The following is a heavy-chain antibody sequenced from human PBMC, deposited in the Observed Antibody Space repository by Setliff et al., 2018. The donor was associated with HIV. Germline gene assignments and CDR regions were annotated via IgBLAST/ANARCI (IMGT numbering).Heavy chain of an antibody. D-gene: IGHD3-3*02. J-gene: IGHJ5*02. V-gene: IGHV1-8*02. CDR1: GGTFSSYD. CDR3: ARGTAPRPASVLEFLEWLFPNWFDP. CDR2: MNPNNGNT. Sequence: ASVKVSCKASGGTFSSYDINWVRQANGQGFEWMGWMNPNNGNTGYAEKFQGRVTMTRDTSISTAYMELSSLRSDDTAVYYCARGTAPRPASVLEFLEWLFPNWFDPWGQGTLVTVSS.